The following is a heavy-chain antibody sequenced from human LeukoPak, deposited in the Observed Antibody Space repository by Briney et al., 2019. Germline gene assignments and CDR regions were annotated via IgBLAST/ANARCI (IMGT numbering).Heavy chain of an antibody. D-gene: IGHD3-22*01. J-gene: IGHJ5*02. Sequence: GASVKVSCKASGGTFSSYAISWVRQAPGQGLEWMGGIIPICGTANYAQKFQGRVTITADESTSTAYMELSSLRSEDTAVYYCARGASYYYDSSGYEHWFDPWGQGTLVTVSS. CDR3: ARGASYYYDSSGYEHWFDP. CDR2: IIPICGTA. CDR1: GGTFSSYA. V-gene: IGHV1-69*13.